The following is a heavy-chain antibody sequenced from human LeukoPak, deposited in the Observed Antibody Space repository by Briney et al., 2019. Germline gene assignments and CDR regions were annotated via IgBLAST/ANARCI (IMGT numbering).Heavy chain of an antibody. V-gene: IGHV3-53*01. CDR1: GFTFTNAW. CDR3: ASILYG. CDR2: FSSGGRT. D-gene: IGHD2/OR15-2a*01. J-gene: IGHJ4*02. Sequence: PGGSLRLSCAASGFTFTNAWMNWVRQAPGKGLEWVATFSSGGRTSYADSVKGRFTISRDTSQNTVYLQMNSLRDEDTALYYCASILYGWGQGTLVTVSS.